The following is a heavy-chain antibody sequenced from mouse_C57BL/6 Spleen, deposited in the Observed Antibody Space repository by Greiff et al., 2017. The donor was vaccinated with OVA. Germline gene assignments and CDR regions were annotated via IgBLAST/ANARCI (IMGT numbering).Heavy chain of an antibody. CDR2: IYPRSGNT. V-gene: IGHV1-81*01. CDR1: GYTFTSYG. Sequence: VKLQQSGAELARPGASVKLSCKASGYTFTSYGISWVKQRTGQGLEWIGEIYPRSGNTYYNEKFKGKATLTADKSSSTAYMELRSLTSEDSAVYFCARRITTVVANYCDYWGQGTTLTVSS. J-gene: IGHJ2*01. D-gene: IGHD1-1*01. CDR3: ARRITTVVANYCDY.